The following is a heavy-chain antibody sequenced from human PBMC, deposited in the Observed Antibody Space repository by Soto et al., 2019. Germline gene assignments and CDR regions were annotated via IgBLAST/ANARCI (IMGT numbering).Heavy chain of an antibody. J-gene: IGHJ4*02. CDR3: AIDGGSSVDFDY. D-gene: IGHD2-15*01. CDR1: GGSISSGDYY. Sequence: QVQLQESGPGLVNPSQTLSLTCTVSGGSISSGDYYWSWIRQPPGKGPEWIGYSYYRGITYYNPYLKSRVTISVGAAKNQVTLKLSSVTAAGTAVYYCAIDGGSSVDFDYWGQGTLVTVSS. CDR2: SYYRGIT. V-gene: IGHV4-30-4*01.